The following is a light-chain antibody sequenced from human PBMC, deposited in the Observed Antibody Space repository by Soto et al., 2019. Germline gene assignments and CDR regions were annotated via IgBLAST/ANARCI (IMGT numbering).Light chain of an antibody. Sequence: DIQMTQSPSSLSASVGDRVTITCRASQSISSYLNWYQQKPGKAPKLLTYAASSLQSGVPSRFSGSGSGTDFTLTISSLQPEDFATYYCQQSYSTENTFGQGTKLEIK. CDR1: QSISSY. J-gene: IGKJ2*01. V-gene: IGKV1-39*01. CDR3: QQSYSTENT. CDR2: AAS.